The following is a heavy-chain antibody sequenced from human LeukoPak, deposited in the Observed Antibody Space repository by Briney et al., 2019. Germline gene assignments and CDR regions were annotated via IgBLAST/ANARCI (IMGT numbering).Heavy chain of an antibody. CDR3: AREASGFDAFDI. CDR1: GFTFSSYS. V-gene: IGHV3-21*01. CDR2: FTSRSRSV. D-gene: IGHD3-22*01. J-gene: IGHJ3*02. Sequence: GGSLRLSCAASGFTFSSYSMTWVRQAPGKGLEWVSSFTSRSRSVYYADSVKGRFTISRDNAKNSLFLQMNSLRVEDTAIYYCAREASGFDAFDIWGQGTMVTVSS.